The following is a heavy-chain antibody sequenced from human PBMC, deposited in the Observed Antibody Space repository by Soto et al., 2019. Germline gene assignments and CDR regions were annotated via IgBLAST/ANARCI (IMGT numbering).Heavy chain of an antibody. CDR3: ASMSGYSSGWPNYYYYCMDV. Sequence: KQSQTLSLTCAISGDSVSSNSAAWNWIRQSPSRGLEWLGRTYYRSKWYNDYAVSVKSRITINPDTSKNQFSLQLHSVTPEDTAVYYRASMSGYSSGWPNYYYYCMDVWGKGTTVTVS. D-gene: IGHD6-19*01. V-gene: IGHV6-1*01. J-gene: IGHJ6*03. CDR1: GDSVSSNSAA. CDR2: TYYRSKWYN.